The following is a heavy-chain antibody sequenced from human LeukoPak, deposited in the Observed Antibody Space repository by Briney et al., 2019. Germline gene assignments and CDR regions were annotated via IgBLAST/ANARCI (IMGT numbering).Heavy chain of an antibody. D-gene: IGHD6-19*01. CDR2: INVGGDKT. Sequence: GGSLRLSCEASGFTFRTYAMSWVRQAPGKGLEWVSAINVGGDKTYYADSVRGRFTISRDNSKNSLYLQMNSLRAEDTAVYYCARLTSGWYGYYFDYWGQGTLVTVSS. J-gene: IGHJ4*02. V-gene: IGHV3-23*01. CDR1: GFTFRTYA. CDR3: ARLTSGWYGYYFDY.